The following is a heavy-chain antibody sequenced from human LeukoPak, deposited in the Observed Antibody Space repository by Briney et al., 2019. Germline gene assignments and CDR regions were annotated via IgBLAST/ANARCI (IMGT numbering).Heavy chain of an antibody. Sequence: PSETLSLTCTVSGGSISSYYWSWIRQPPGKGLEWIGYIYYSGSTNYNPSLKSRVTISVDTSKNQFSLKLSSVTAADTAVYYCARAVREVQWLVSGPFDYWGQGTLVTVSS. CDR3: ARAVREVQWLVSGPFDY. J-gene: IGHJ4*02. D-gene: IGHD6-19*01. CDR2: IYYSGST. CDR1: GGSISSYY. V-gene: IGHV4-59*01.